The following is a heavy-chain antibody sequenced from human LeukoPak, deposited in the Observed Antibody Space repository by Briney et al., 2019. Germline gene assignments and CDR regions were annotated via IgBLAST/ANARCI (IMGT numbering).Heavy chain of an antibody. J-gene: IGHJ6*02. V-gene: IGHV4-59*01. Sequence: SETLSLTCTVSGGSISSYYWGWIRQPPGKGLEWIGYIYYSGSTNYNPSLKSRVTISVDTSKNQFSLNLSSVTAADTAVYYRARLPAGRYYYYGLDVWGQGTTVTVSS. D-gene: IGHD6-19*01. CDR1: GGSISSYY. CDR2: IYYSGST. CDR3: ARLPAGRYYYYGLDV.